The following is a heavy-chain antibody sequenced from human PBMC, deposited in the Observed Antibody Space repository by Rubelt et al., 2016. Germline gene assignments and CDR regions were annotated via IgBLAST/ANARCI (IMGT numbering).Heavy chain of an antibody. CDR3: ASSRLSDLFRAFDI. J-gene: IGHJ3*02. CDR1: GGSFSIYY. Sequence: QVQLQQWGAGLLKPSETLSLTCAVYGGSFSIYYWSWIRQPPGKGLAWIGEINHSGSTNYNPSLKSRVTRAVDRSKNQFSLRLISVTAADTAVYYCASSRLSDLFRAFDIWGQGTMVTVSS. V-gene: IGHV4-34*01. D-gene: IGHD2-21*01. CDR2: INHSGST.